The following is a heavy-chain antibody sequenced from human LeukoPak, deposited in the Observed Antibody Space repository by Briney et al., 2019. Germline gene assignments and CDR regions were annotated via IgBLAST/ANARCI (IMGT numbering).Heavy chain of an antibody. V-gene: IGHV1-69*13. D-gene: IGHD2-15*01. CDR1: GYTFTSYG. CDR2: IIPIFGTA. Sequence: GASVKVSCKASGYTFTSYGISWVRQAPGQGLEWMGGIIPIFGTANYAQKFQGRVTITADESTSTVYMELNSLQSEDTAMYYCARTNWVAVTRDAFDVWGQGTMVTVSS. J-gene: IGHJ3*01. CDR3: ARTNWVAVTRDAFDV.